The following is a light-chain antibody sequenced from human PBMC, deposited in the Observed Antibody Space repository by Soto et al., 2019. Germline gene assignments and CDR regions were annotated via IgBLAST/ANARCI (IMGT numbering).Light chain of an antibody. CDR1: ALPKQF. J-gene: IGLJ1*01. CDR2: KDS. V-gene: IGLV3-25*02. Sequence: SYELTQPSSVSVSPGQTVRITCSGDALPKQFTYWYQQKPGQAPVVVIFKDSERPSGIPERFSGSRSGTTVTLTISGVQAEDEADYYCQSADSSGAYYVFGSGTKLTVL. CDR3: QSADSSGAYYV.